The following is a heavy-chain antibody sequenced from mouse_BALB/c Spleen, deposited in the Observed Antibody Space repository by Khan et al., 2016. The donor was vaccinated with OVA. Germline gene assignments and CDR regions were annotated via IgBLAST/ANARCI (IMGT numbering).Heavy chain of an antibody. CDR2: ISTYSGNT. D-gene: IGHD2-3*01. J-gene: IGHJ2*01. CDR1: GYTFTDYA. V-gene: IGHV1S137*01. CDR3: TRPAYDGYYDY. Sequence: QVQLQQSGPELVRPGVSVKISCKGSGYTFTDYAMHWVKQSHAKSLEWIGLISTYSGNTNYKQKFKGKATMTVDKSSSTAYMELARLNSEDSAIYYCTRPAYDGYYDYWGQGTTLTVSS.